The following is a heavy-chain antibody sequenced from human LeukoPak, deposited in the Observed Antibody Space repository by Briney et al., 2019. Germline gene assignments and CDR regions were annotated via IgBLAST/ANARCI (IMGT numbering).Heavy chain of an antibody. J-gene: IGHJ6*03. CDR3: ARDSPRGSGSPHMDV. Sequence: GASVKVSCKASGYTFTSYGISWVRQAPGQGLEWMGWINPNSGGTNYAQKFQGGVTMTRDTSISTAYMELSRLRSDDTAVYYCARDSPRGSGSPHMDVWGKGTTVTVSS. CDR2: INPNSGGT. D-gene: IGHD3-10*01. CDR1: GYTFTSYG. V-gene: IGHV1-2*02.